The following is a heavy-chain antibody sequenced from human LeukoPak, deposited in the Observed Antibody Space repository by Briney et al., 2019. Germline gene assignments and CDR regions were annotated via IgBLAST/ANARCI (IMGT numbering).Heavy chain of an antibody. CDR1: GFTFSSYW. V-gene: IGHV3-7*05. CDR3: ARRYCSGGSCYSAFDY. CDR2: IKQDGSEK. D-gene: IGHD2-15*01. Sequence: GGSLRLSCAASGFTFSSYWMTWVRQAPGKGLEWVANIKQDGSEKYYVDSVKGRFTISRDNVKNSLYLQMNTLRAEDTAVYYCARRYCSGGSCYSAFDYWGRGTLVTVSS. J-gene: IGHJ4*02.